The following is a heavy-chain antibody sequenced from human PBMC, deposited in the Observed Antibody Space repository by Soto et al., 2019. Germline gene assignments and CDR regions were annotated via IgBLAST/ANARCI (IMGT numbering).Heavy chain of an antibody. CDR2: TSYRSKWYN. CDR3: ASSDRSGFGFDD. CDR1: GDSVSSNSAA. D-gene: IGHD3-22*01. Sequence: SQTLSLTCDISGDSVSSNSAAWNWIRQSPSRGLEWLGRTSYRSKWYNDYAVSVKSRITINPDTSKNQFSLQLNSVTPEDTALYVCASSDRSGFGFDDWGRGTLVPVSS. J-gene: IGHJ4*02. V-gene: IGHV6-1*01.